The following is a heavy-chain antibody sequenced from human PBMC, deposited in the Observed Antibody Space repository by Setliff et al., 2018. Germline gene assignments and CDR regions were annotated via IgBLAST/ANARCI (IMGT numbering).Heavy chain of an antibody. CDR2: IGAYNGNT. V-gene: IGHV1-18*01. D-gene: IGHD1-26*01. CDR1: GYTFTNYG. CDR3: ARGPPPGATDPYYFDY. Sequence: GASVKVSCKASGYTFTNYGVTWVRQAPGQGLEWMGWIGAYNGNTYNAQKFQGWVTMTRDTSISTAYMELSRLRSDDTAVYYCARGPPPGATDPYYFDYWGQGTLVTVSS. J-gene: IGHJ4*02.